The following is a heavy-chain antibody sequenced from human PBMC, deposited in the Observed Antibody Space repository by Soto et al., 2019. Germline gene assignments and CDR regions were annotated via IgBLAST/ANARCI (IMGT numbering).Heavy chain of an antibody. CDR3: ARGRSGNYSHCYFDH. CDR2: SSGSGDST. J-gene: IGHJ4*02. Sequence: EVQLLESGGGLVQPGGSLRLSCAASGFTFSNYAMGWVRQAPGKGLEWVSAVSSGSGDSTFYANSVKGRFTISRDNSRNTLYLQMNRQRAEDTAVYYCARGRSGNYSHCYFDHWGQGTLVTVSS. V-gene: IGHV3-23*01. D-gene: IGHD3-10*01. CDR1: GFTFSNYA.